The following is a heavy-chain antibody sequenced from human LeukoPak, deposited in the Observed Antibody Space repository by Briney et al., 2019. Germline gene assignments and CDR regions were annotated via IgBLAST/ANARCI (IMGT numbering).Heavy chain of an antibody. Sequence: ASVNVSCKASGYTFTSYYMHWVRQAPGQGLEWMGIINPSGGSTSYAQKFQGRVTMTRDTSTSTVYMELSSLRSEDTAVYYCARDSGSGWPLGWGQGTLVTVSS. J-gene: IGHJ4*02. CDR2: INPSGGST. V-gene: IGHV1-46*01. CDR3: ARDSGSGWPLG. CDR1: GYTFTSYY. D-gene: IGHD6-19*01.